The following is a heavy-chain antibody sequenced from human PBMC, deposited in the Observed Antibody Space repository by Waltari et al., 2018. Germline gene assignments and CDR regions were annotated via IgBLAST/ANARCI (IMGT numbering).Heavy chain of an antibody. CDR2: IYHSGST. Sequence: QVQLQESGPGLVKPSETLSLTCAVSGYSISSGYYWGWIRQPPGKGLEWIGSIYHSGSTYYNPSLKSRVTISVDTSKNQFSLKLSSVTAADTAVYYCATGGGYYDSSGYYYAFDYWGQGTLVTVSS. V-gene: IGHV4-38-2*01. D-gene: IGHD3-22*01. J-gene: IGHJ4*02. CDR1: GYSISSGYY. CDR3: ATGGGYYDSSGYYYAFDY.